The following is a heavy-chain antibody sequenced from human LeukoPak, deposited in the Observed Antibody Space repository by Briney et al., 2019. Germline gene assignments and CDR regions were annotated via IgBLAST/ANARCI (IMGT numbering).Heavy chain of an antibody. CDR3: AKARGSSTWYYFDY. CDR2: ISASGCNT. CDR1: GFTFSTDA. J-gene: IGHJ4*02. D-gene: IGHD6-13*01. V-gene: IGHV3-23*01. Sequence: GGSLTLSCAASGFTFSTDAMNWVRQAPGKGLEWASFISASGCNTYYADSVKGRFIISRDNSKNTLYLQMNSLRAEDTAVYFCAKARGSSTWYYFDYWGQGTLVTVSS.